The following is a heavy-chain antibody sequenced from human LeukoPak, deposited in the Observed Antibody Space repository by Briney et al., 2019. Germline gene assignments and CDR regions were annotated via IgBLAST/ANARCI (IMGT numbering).Heavy chain of an antibody. V-gene: IGHV3-13*01. CDR1: GFTFSSYD. D-gene: IGHD3-22*01. J-gene: IGHJ3*02. Sequence: PGGSLRLSCAASGFTFSSYDMHWVRQATGKGLEWVSAIGTAGDTYYPGSVKGRFTISRENAKNSLYLQMNSLRAEDTAVYYCARQQGPSYYYDSSGSPAFDIWGQGTMVTVSS. CDR3: ARQQGPSYYYDSSGSPAFDI. CDR2: IGTAGDT.